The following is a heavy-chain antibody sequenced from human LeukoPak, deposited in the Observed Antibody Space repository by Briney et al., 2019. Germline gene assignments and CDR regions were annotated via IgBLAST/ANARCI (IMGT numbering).Heavy chain of an antibody. Sequence: GGSLRLSCAASGFTFSNDVMRWVRQAPGKGLEWVSSITSGGSTYYADSVKSRFTISRDNSENTLYLQMNSLRAEDTAVYYCARPVTATDRFYFFDSWGQGTLVTVSS. V-gene: IGHV3-23*01. J-gene: IGHJ4*02. CDR1: GFTFSNDV. D-gene: IGHD2-15*01. CDR2: ITSGGST. CDR3: ARPVTATDRFYFFDS.